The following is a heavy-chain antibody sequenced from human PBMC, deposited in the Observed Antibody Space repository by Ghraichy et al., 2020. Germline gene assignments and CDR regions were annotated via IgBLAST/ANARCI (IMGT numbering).Heavy chain of an antibody. J-gene: IGHJ4*02. D-gene: IGHD5-24*01. CDR2: MNPNSGNT. V-gene: IGHV1-8*01. CDR1: GYTFTSYD. Sequence: ASVKVSCKASGYTFTSYDINWVRQATGQGLEWMGWMNPNSGNTGYAQKFQGRVTMTRNTSISTAYMELSSLRSEDTAMYYCARRRMATTGGYGYWGQGTLVTVSS. CDR3: ARRRMATTGGYGY.